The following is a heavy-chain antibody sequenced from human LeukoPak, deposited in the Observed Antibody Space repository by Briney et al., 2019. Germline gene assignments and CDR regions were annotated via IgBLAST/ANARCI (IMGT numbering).Heavy chain of an antibody. V-gene: IGHV3-30-3*01. J-gene: IGHJ6*03. D-gene: IGHD2-15*01. Sequence: GGSLRLSCAASGFTFSSYAMHWVRQAPGKGLEWVAVISYDGSNKYYADSVKGRFTISRDNSKNTLYLQMNSLRAEDTAVYYCAKDWGPVCSGGSCYSSVNYYMDVWGKGTTVTVSS. CDR1: GFTFSSYA. CDR3: AKDWGPVCSGGSCYSSVNYYMDV. CDR2: ISYDGSNK.